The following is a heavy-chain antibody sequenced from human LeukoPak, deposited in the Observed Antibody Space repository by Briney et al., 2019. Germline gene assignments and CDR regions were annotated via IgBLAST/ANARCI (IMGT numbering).Heavy chain of an antibody. D-gene: IGHD6-19*01. CDR3: AKELLAGTVDY. CDR2: ISYDGSNK. V-gene: IGHV3-30*18. CDR1: GFTLSSYG. J-gene: IGHJ4*02. Sequence: GGSLRLSCAASGFTLSSYGMHWVRQAPGKGLEWVAVISYDGSNKYYADSVKGRFTISRDNSKNTLYLQMNSLRAEDTAVYYCAKELLAGTVDYWGQGTLVTVSS.